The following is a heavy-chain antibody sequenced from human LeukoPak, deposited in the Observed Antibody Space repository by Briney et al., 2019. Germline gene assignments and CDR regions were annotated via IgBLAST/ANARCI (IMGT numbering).Heavy chain of an antibody. J-gene: IGHJ4*02. V-gene: IGHV3-30*01. D-gene: IGHD2-2*01. CDR1: GLTFSSYA. CDR2: TSSDGSDQ. CDR3: ARGGDRSITSCYRPFDY. Sequence: GRSLRLSCAASGLTFSSYAMHWVRQAPGKGLEWVAITSSDGSDQYYADSVKGRFTISRDNSKNTLDLQMNSLRAEDTAVYYCARGGDRSITSCYRPFDYWGQGTLVTVSS.